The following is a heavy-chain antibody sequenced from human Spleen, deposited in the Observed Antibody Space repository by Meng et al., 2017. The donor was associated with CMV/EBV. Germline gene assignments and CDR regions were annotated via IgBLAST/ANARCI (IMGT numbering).Heavy chain of an antibody. CDR1: VFTFDDFW. V-gene: IGHV3-43*01. CDR3: TKGRGYSYALPFDF. CDR2: ITWSGDMT. Sequence: VFTFDDFWMSGVRQRVGGGLEWVSLITWSGDMTSYADSVKGRFTISRDNNKNFLYLQMTSLRTEDTALYYCTKGRGYSYALPFDFWGQGTLVTVSS. D-gene: IGHD5-18*01. J-gene: IGHJ4*01.